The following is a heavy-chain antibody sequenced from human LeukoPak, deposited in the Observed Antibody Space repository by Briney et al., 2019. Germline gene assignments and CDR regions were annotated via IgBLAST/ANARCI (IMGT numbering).Heavy chain of an antibody. CDR1: GGSFSGYY. D-gene: IGHD6-19*01. CDR2: INHSGST. J-gene: IGHJ4*02. V-gene: IGHV4-34*01. Sequence: SETLSLTCAVYGGSFSGYYWSWIRQPPGKGLEWIGEINHSGSTNYNPSLKSRVTISVDTSKNQFSLKLSSVTAADTALYYCARGHLLSGWYNDYWGQGTLVTVSS. CDR3: ARGHLLSGWYNDY.